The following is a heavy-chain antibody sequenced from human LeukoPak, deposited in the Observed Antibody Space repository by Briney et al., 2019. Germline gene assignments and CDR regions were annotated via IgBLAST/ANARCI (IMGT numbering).Heavy chain of an antibody. D-gene: IGHD3-10*01. CDR1: GGSISSSSYY. CDR3: ARVGYYGSRRYY. Sequence: SETLSLTCTVSGGSISSSSYYWGWIRQPPGKGLEWIGSIYYSGSTYYNPSLKSRVTISVDTSKNQFSLKLSSVTAADTAVYYCARVGYYGSRRYYWGQGTLVTVSS. J-gene: IGHJ4*02. V-gene: IGHV4-39*07. CDR2: IYYSGST.